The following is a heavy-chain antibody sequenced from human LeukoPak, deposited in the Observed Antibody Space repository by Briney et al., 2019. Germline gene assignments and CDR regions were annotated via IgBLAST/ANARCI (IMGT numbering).Heavy chain of an antibody. Sequence: GGSLRLSCVASGFTFSTFAMSWVRQTPRKGLEWVSATSGSDTGTYYADSVKGRFTISRDNSKNTLYLQMNSLRAEDTAVYYCAKVSRFGESPYYYWGQGTLVTVSS. CDR3: AKVSRFGESPYYY. V-gene: IGHV3-23*01. D-gene: IGHD3-10*01. CDR1: GFTFSTFA. CDR2: TSGSDTGT. J-gene: IGHJ4*02.